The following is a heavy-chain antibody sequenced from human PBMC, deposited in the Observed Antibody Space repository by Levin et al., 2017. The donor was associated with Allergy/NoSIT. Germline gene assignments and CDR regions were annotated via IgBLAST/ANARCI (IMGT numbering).Heavy chain of an antibody. Sequence: PSQTLSLTCTVSGGSISSGSYYWSWIRQPAGKGLEWIGRIYTSGSTNYNPSLKSRVTISVDTSKNQFSLKLSSVTAADTAVYYCARQRSLYLVRSSRSIDYWGQGTLVTVSS. CDR1: GGSISSGSYY. CDR3: ARQRSLYLVRSSRSIDY. D-gene: IGHD6-13*01. CDR2: IYTSGST. V-gene: IGHV4-61*02. J-gene: IGHJ4*02.